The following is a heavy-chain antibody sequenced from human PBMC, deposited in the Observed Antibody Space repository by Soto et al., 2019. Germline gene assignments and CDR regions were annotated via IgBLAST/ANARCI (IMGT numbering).Heavy chain of an antibody. J-gene: IGHJ5*02. CDR3: ARSYCSGGSCYSWDLIHWFDP. CDR1: GGSISSYY. Sequence: PSETLSLTCTVSGGSISSYYWSWIRQPPGKGLEWIGYIYYSGSTNYNPSLKSRVTISVDTSKNQFSLKLSSVTAADTAVYYCARSYCSGGSCYSWDLIHWFDPWGQGTLVTVSS. D-gene: IGHD2-15*01. V-gene: IGHV4-59*01. CDR2: IYYSGST.